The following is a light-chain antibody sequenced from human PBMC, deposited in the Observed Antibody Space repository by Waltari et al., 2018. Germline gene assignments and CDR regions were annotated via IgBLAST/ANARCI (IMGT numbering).Light chain of an antibody. CDR2: EDK. J-gene: IGLJ3*02. CDR1: SGSIASNF. CDR3: QSYDSKNTKV. V-gene: IGLV6-57*03. Sequence: FILTQPHSVSESPGKTITLSCTRNSGSIASNFVQWYQLRPDSVPMPVIYEDKQRPSGVPEWVSGSIDRSSNSASLTISGLKTEDEGDYYCQSYDSKNTKVFGGGTKLTVL.